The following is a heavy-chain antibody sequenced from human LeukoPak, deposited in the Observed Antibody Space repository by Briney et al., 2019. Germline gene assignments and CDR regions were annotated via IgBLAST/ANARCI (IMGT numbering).Heavy chain of an antibody. Sequence: SETLSLTCTVSGDSISSYYWSWIRQPPGKGLEWIGYIYYSGSTNYNPSLKSRVTISVDTSKNQFSLKLSSVTAADTAVYYCARLEYSSSSGPFDYWGQGTLVTVSS. V-gene: IGHV4-59*01. CDR1: GDSISSYY. CDR3: ARLEYSSSSGPFDY. J-gene: IGHJ4*02. CDR2: IYYSGST. D-gene: IGHD6-6*01.